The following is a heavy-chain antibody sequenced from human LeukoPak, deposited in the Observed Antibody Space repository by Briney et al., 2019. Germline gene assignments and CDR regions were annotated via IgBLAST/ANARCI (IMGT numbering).Heavy chain of an antibody. Sequence: GGSLRLSCAASGFTFSSYAMSWVRQAPGKGLEWVSAISGSGGSTYYADSVKGRFTISRDNSKNTLYLQMNSLGAEDTAVYYCAKEPRYEYYYYYYMDVWGKGTTVTVSS. D-gene: IGHD3-9*01. V-gene: IGHV3-23*01. CDR1: GFTFSSYA. CDR2: ISGSGGST. CDR3: AKEPRYEYYYYYYMDV. J-gene: IGHJ6*03.